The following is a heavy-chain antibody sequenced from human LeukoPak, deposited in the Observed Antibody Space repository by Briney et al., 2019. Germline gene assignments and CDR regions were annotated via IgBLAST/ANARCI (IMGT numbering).Heavy chain of an antibody. V-gene: IGHV4-34*01. J-gene: IGHJ4*03. CDR3: ARGPTISETGYFDY. CDR2: VNHRGDT. D-gene: IGHD1-1*01. Sequence: SETLSLTCAVYGGSFTGYYWSWIRQSPGKGLQWIAEVNHRGDTNYNPSVKGRVTISVDTSKNQFSLKVTSLTAADTAVYYCARGPTISETGYFDYWGLGTLVTVSS. CDR1: GGSFTGYY.